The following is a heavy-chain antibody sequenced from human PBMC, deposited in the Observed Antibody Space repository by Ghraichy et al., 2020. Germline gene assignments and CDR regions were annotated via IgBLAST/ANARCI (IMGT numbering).Heavy chain of an antibody. CDR3: ATADDFWSGYFDQ. J-gene: IGHJ4*02. CDR2: VYSGGST. D-gene: IGHD3-3*01. Sequence: GGSLRLSCEASGFTVSRKYMAWVRQAPRKGLEWVSVVYSGGSTFYADSVKGRFTLSRDNSKNTLYLQMTSLRAEDTALYYCATADDFWSGYFDQWGQGTLVTVSS. V-gene: IGHV3-53*01. CDR1: GFTVSRKY.